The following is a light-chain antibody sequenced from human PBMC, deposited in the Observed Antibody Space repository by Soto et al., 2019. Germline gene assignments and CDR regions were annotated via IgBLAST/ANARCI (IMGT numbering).Light chain of an antibody. V-gene: IGLV2-14*03. CDR3: SSYTTGSTLV. CDR2: DVN. CDR1: SSDVGGYNF. J-gene: IGLJ1*01. Sequence: LTQPASVSRSPGQSITISCTETSSDVGGYNFVSWYQHHPGKAPKPMIYDVNNRPSGVSNRFSGSKSVNTASLTISGLQTEDEADYYCSSYTTGSTLVFGTGTKVTV.